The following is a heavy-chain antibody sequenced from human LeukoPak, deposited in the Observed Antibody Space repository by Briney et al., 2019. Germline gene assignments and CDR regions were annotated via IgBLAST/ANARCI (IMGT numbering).Heavy chain of an antibody. V-gene: IGHV4-31*03. J-gene: IGHJ4*02. Sequence: NPSETLSLTGTVSGGSISSGGYYWSWIRQHPGKGLEWIGYIYYSGSTYYNPSLKSRVTTSVDTSKNQFSLKLSSVTAADTAVYYCARDGDSSGLDYWGQGTLVTVSS. D-gene: IGHD3-22*01. CDR1: GGSISSGGYY. CDR3: ARDGDSSGLDY. CDR2: IYYSGST.